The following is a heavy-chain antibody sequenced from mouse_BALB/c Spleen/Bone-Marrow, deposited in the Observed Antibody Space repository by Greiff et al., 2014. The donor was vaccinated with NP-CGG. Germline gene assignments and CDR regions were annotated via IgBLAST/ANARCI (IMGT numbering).Heavy chain of an antibody. D-gene: IGHD1-1*01. CDR2: IDPANGNT. CDR3: AAYYYGRSQFAY. J-gene: IGHJ3*01. Sequence: VQLQQSGAELVKPGASVKLSCTASGFNIKDTYMHWVKQRPEQGLEWIGRIDPANGNTKYDPKFQGKATITADTSSNTAYLQLRSLTSEDTAVYYGAAYYYGRSQFAYWGQGTLVTVSA. CDR1: GFNIKDTY. V-gene: IGHV14-3*02.